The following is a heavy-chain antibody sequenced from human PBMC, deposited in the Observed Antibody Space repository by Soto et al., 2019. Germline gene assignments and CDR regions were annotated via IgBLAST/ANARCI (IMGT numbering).Heavy chain of an antibody. CDR2: INHSGST. J-gene: IGHJ4*02. Sequence: SETLSLTCAVYGGSFSGYYWGWIRQPPGKGLEWIGEINHSGSTNYNPSLKSRVTISVDTSKNQFSLKLSSVTAADTAVYYCARVQPLKTQAYYFDYWGQGTLVTVSS. CDR3: ARVQPLKTQAYYFDY. V-gene: IGHV4-34*01. CDR1: GGSFSGYY.